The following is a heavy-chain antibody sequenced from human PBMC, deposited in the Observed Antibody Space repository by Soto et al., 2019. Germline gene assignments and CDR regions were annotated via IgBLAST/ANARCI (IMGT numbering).Heavy chain of an antibody. V-gene: IGHV5-51*01. J-gene: IGHJ6*02. CDR3: ARHGGYCTNGVCYARRYYYDMDV. CDR2: IYPGDSDT. CDR1: GYSFTSYW. D-gene: IGHD2-8*01. Sequence: PGESLKISCKGSGYSFTSYWIGWVRQMPGKGLEWMGIIYPGDSDTRYSPSFQGQVTISADKSISTAYLQWSSLKASDTAMYYCARHGGYCTNGVCYARRYYYDMDVWGQGTTVTVSS.